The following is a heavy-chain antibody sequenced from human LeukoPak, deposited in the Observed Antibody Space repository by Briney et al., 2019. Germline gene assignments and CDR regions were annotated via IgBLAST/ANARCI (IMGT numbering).Heavy chain of an antibody. CDR3: ARGDYYDNSGYYTDAFDI. Sequence: PGGSLRLSCAASGFTFSRYWMSWVRQARGKGLEGVANIKQDGSEKYYVDSVKGRFTMSRDNAKNSLYLQMNSLRAEDTALYYCARGDYYDNSGYYTDAFDIWGQGTMVTVSS. J-gene: IGHJ3*02. CDR2: IKQDGSEK. CDR1: GFTFSRYW. D-gene: IGHD3-22*01. V-gene: IGHV3-7*01.